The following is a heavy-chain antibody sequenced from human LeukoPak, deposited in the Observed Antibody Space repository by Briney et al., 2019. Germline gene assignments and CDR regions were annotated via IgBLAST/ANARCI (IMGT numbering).Heavy chain of an antibody. CDR2: MNPNSGNT. D-gene: IGHD1-26*01. V-gene: IGHV1-8*01. Sequence: GASVKVSCKASGYTFTSYDINWVRQATGQGLEWMGWMNPNSGNTGYAQKFQGRVTMTRNTSISTAYMELSSLRSEDTAVYYCARGGGYSGSYSDPPWFQHWGQGTLVTVSS. CDR3: ARGGGYSGSYSDPPWFQH. CDR1: GYTFTSYD. J-gene: IGHJ1*01.